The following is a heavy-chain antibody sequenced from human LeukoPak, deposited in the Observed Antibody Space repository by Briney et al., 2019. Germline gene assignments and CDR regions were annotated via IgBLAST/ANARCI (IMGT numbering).Heavy chain of an antibody. CDR2: IYYSGNT. CDR1: GGSISSSSFY. CDR3: ARHPGRLFDY. Sequence: SETLSFTCTVSGGSISSSSFYWRWIRQPPGKGLEWIGSIYYSGNTYYNPSLKSRVSISVDTSKNQFSLKLSSVTAADTAVYYCARHPGRLFDYWGQGTLVTVSS. V-gene: IGHV4-39*01. J-gene: IGHJ4*02.